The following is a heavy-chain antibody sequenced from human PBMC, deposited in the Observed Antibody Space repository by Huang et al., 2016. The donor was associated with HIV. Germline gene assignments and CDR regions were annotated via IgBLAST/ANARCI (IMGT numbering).Heavy chain of an antibody. J-gene: IGHJ6*02. Sequence: QLVESGGGLVRPGGSLRISCATSGFSFGSYNMNWVRQAPGKGREWVSSISVSSNDIEYADSVKGRFTISRDNVKKSLYLQMHSLRADDTAVYYCARAYCGGDCYPGVTYRNGMDVWGQGTTVTVSS. D-gene: IGHD2-21*02. CDR1: GFSFGSYN. CDR2: ISVSSNDI. V-gene: IGHV3-21*01. CDR3: ARAYCGGDCYPGVTYRNGMDV.